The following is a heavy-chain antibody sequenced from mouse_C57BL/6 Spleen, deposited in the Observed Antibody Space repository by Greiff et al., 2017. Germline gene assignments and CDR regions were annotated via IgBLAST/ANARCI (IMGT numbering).Heavy chain of an antibody. CDR3: TRRGNYYGSSYDAMDY. J-gene: IGHJ4*01. Sequence: VKLQESGAELVRPGASVTLSCKASGYTFTDYEMHWVKQTPVHGLEWIGAIDPETGGTAYNQKFKGKAILTADKSSSTAYMELRSLTSEDSAVYYCTRRGNYYGSSYDAMDYWGQGTSVTVSS. CDR1: GYTFTDYE. D-gene: IGHD1-1*01. V-gene: IGHV1-15*01. CDR2: IDPETGGT.